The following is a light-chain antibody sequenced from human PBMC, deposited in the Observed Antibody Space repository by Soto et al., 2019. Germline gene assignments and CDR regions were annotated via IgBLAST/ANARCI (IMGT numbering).Light chain of an antibody. J-gene: IGKJ1*01. CDR2: DAS. CDR3: QQYNNWRT. V-gene: IGKV3-15*01. Sequence: EIAMTQSPATLSVSPGEKVTLSCRASQSVSNNLAWFQQKPGQAPRLLIFDASTRATGIPARFSGHGSGTEFTLTISSLQSEDFAVYYCQQYNNWRTFGQGTKVDIK. CDR1: QSVSNN.